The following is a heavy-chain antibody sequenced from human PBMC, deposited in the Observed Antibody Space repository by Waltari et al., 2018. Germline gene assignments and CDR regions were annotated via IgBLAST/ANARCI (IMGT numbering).Heavy chain of an antibody. J-gene: IGHJ4*02. CDR2: INPMCGST. CDR3: ARSYSSSLGY. CDR1: GYTFTSYY. D-gene: IGHD6-6*01. Sequence: QVQLVQSGAEVKKPGASVKVSCKASGYTFTSYYMHWVRQAPGQGLEWMGIINPMCGSTSYEQKFQGRVTMTRETSTSTVYMELSSLRSEDTAVYYCARSYSSSLGYWGQGTLVTVSS. V-gene: IGHV1-46*01.